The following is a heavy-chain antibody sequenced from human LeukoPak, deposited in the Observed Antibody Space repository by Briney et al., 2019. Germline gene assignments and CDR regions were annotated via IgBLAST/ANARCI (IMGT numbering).Heavy chain of an antibody. J-gene: IGHJ6*03. CDR2: ISSSSSYI. CDR3: AREGDSSSPLTPDYYYYYYYMDV. D-gene: IGHD6-6*01. CDR1: GFTFSSYS. Sequence: PGGSLRLSCAASGFTFSSYSMNWVRQAPGKGLEWVSSISSSSSYIYYADSVKGRFTISRDNAKNSLYLQMNSLRAEDTAVYYCAREGDSSSPLTPDYYYYYYYMDVWGKGTTVTVSS. V-gene: IGHV3-21*01.